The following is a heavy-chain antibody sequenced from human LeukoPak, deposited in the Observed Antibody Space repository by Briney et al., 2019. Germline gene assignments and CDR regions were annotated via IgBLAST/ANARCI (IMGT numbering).Heavy chain of an antibody. D-gene: IGHD3-22*01. Sequence: PGGSLRLSCAASGFTFSSYAMSWVRQAPGKGLEWVSAISGSGGSTYYADSVKVRFTISRDNSKNTLYLQMNSLRAEDTAVYYCAKSRGYYYDSSGPWGNAFDIWGQGTMVTVSS. CDR3: AKSRGYYYDSSGPWGNAFDI. J-gene: IGHJ3*02. V-gene: IGHV3-23*01. CDR2: ISGSGGST. CDR1: GFTFSSYA.